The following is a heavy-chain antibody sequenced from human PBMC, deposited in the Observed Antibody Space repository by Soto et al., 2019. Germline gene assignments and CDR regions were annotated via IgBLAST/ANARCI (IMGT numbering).Heavy chain of an antibody. CDR2: ISGSGGST. Sequence: PGGSLRLSCPASAFTFSSYAMRWVRQAPGKGLEWVSAISGSGGSTYYADSVKGRFTISRDNSKNTLYLQMNSLRAEDTAVYYCAKTPVLLLFGELFRDYYVDYWGQGTLVTVSS. V-gene: IGHV3-23*01. CDR1: AFTFSSYA. J-gene: IGHJ4*02. D-gene: IGHD3-10*01. CDR3: AKTPVLLLFGELFRDYYVDY.